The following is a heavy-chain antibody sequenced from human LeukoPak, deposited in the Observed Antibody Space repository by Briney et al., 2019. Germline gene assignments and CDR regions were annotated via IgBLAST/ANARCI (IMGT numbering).Heavy chain of an antibody. CDR1: GGXISSYY. D-gene: IGHD1-26*01. V-gene: IGHV4-4*07. CDR3: ASLNDGSFIEGIDY. Sequence: SETLSLTCTVSGGXISSYYCSWIRQPAGKGLEWIGRIYTSGSTNYNPSLKSRVTMSVDTSKNQFSLKLSSVTAADTAVYYCASLNDGSFIEGIDYWGQGTLVTVSS. CDR2: IYTSGST. J-gene: IGHJ4*02.